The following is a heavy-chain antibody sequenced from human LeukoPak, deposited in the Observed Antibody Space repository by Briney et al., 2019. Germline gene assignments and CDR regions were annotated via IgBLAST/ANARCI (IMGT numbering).Heavy chain of an antibody. CDR2: ISWNSGSI. Sequence: GRSLRLSCAASGFTFDDYAMHWVRQAPGKGLEWVSGISWNSGSIGYADSVKGRFTISRDNPKNSLYLQMNSLRAEDTALYYCAKDNIAAASKPYYFDYWGQGTLVTVSS. CDR1: GFTFDDYA. V-gene: IGHV3-9*01. CDR3: AKDNIAAASKPYYFDY. D-gene: IGHD6-13*01. J-gene: IGHJ4*02.